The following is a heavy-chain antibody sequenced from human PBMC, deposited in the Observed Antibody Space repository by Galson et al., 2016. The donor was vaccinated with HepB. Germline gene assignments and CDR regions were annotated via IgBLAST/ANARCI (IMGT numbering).Heavy chain of an antibody. CDR1: GYTFTTSG. Sequence: SVKVSCKASGYTFTTSGISWVRQAPGQGLEWMGWISTYSGNTKYAQKFQGGPTLTTDSSTTTASMELRSLRFDDTALYYCARDVQYRFDSWGQGTLVTVSS. J-gene: IGHJ4*02. D-gene: IGHD2/OR15-2a*01. CDR3: ARDVQYRFDS. V-gene: IGHV1-18*01. CDR2: ISTYSGNT.